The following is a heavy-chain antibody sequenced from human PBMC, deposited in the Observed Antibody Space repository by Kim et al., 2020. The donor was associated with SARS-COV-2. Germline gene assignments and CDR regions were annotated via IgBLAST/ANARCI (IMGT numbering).Heavy chain of an antibody. CDR3: ARDPAGGTVTNHHWFDP. V-gene: IGHV3-66*01. D-gene: IGHD4-17*01. CDR2: IYSGGST. Sequence: GGSLRFSCAASGFTVSSNYMSWVRQAPGKGLEWVSVIYSGGSTYYADSVKGRFTISRDNSKNTLYLQMNSLRAEDTAVYYCARDPAGGTVTNHHWFDPWGQGTLVTVSS. CDR1: GFTVSSNY. J-gene: IGHJ5*02.